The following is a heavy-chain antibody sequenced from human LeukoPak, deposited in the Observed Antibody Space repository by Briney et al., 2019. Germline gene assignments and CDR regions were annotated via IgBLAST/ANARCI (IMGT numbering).Heavy chain of an antibody. J-gene: IGHJ5*02. CDR1: GGSISSGSYY. CDR3: ARGFGVAARLSWLDP. V-gene: IGHV4-61*02. D-gene: IGHD6-6*01. Sequence: NPSETLSLTCTVSGGSISSGSYYWSWIRQPAGKGLEWIGRIYSSGSTNYNPSLKSRVTISLDTSKNQFSLKLSSVTAADTAMYYCARGFGVAARLSWLDPWGQGTLVTVSS. CDR2: IYSSGST.